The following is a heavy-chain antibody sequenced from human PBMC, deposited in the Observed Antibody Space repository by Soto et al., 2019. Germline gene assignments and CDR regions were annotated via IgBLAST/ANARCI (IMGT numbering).Heavy chain of an antibody. CDR3: AKSITFDWLFFDY. J-gene: IGHJ4*02. CDR1: GGSISRTNW. Sequence: KPSETLSLTCAASGGSISRTNWWSWVRQPPGKGLEWIGEIYHSGTTNYNPSLKSRVTMSVDKSKNQFSLKLSSVTAADTAVYYCAKSITFDWLFFDYWGRGTLVTVSS. D-gene: IGHD3-9*01. V-gene: IGHV4-4*02. CDR2: IYHSGTT.